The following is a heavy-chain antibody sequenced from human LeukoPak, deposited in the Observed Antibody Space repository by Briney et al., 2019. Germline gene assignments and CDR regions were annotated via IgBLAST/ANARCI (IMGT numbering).Heavy chain of an antibody. J-gene: IGHJ6*02. CDR1: GFTVSSNY. D-gene: IGHD6-13*01. V-gene: IGHV3-66*01. CDR3: AGDSCIAALGGIGMDV. CDR2: LHSGGPT. Sequence: AGSLRLSCAASGFTVSSNYMSWVRQAPGKGLEWVSVLHSGGPTHYADSVKGRFTISRDNSKNTLYLQMNSLRAEDTAVYYCAGDSCIAALGGIGMDVWGQGTTVIVSS.